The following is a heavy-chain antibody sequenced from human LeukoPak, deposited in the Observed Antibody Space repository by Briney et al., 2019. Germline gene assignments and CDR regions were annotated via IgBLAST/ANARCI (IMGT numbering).Heavy chain of an antibody. CDR3: ARGALDMDV. CDR2: IKQDGSEK. V-gene: IGHV3-7*01. J-gene: IGHJ6*03. CDR1: GFTFSSYW. Sequence: GGSLRLSCAAPGFTFSSYWMSWVRQAPGKGLEWVANIKQDGSEKYYVDSVKGRFTISRDNAKNSLYLQMNSLRAEDTAVYYCARGALDMDVWGKGTTVTVSS.